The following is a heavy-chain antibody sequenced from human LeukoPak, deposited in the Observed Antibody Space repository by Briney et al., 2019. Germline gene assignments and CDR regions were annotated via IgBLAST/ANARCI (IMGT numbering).Heavy chain of an antibody. V-gene: IGHV4-59*01. CDR1: GESISGFY. CDR3: ARGVVIAPQTFDY. Sequence: SETLSLTCTVSGESISGFYWTWIRQPPGKGLEWIGYIYYSGSTNYNPSLKSRVTILVDTSKNQFSLKLSSVTAADTAVYYCARGVVIAPQTFDYWGQGTLVTVSS. D-gene: IGHD2-21*01. J-gene: IGHJ4*02. CDR2: IYYSGST.